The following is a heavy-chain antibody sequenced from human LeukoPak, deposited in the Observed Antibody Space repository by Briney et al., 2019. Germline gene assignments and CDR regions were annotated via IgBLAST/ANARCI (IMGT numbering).Heavy chain of an antibody. CDR1: GYTFTGYY. D-gene: IGHD4-11*01. J-gene: IGHJ4*02. Sequence: ASVKVSCKASGYTFTGYYMHWVRQAPGQGLEWMGIINPSGGRTSYAQKLQGRVTMTTDTSTSTAYMELRSLRSDDTAVYYCARDRDTTATGTWYYWGQGTLVTVSS. V-gene: IGHV1-46*01. CDR3: ARDRDTTATGTWYY. CDR2: INPSGGRT.